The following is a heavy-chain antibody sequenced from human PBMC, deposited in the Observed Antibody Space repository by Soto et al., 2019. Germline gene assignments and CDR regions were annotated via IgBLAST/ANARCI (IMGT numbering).Heavy chain of an antibody. D-gene: IGHD2-8*02. Sequence: ASVKVSCKASGYTFTSYYMHWVRQAPGQGLEWMGIINPSGGSTSYAQKFQGRVTMTRDTSTSTVYMELSSLRSEDTAVYYCASWGSISSSGAIDAFDIWGQGTMVTVSS. V-gene: IGHV1-46*03. CDR1: GYTFTSYY. J-gene: IGHJ3*02. CDR3: ASWGSISSSGAIDAFDI. CDR2: INPSGGST.